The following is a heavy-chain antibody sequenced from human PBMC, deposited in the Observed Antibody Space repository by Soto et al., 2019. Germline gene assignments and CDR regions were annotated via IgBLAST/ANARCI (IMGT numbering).Heavy chain of an antibody. Sequence: SLRLSCAASGFTFSGSAMHWVRQASGKGLEWVGRIRSKANSYATAYAASVKGRFTISRDDSKNTAYLQMNSLKTEDTAVYYCTVPYYYDSSGYYPGHYYYYYGMDVWGQGTTVTVSS. D-gene: IGHD3-22*01. J-gene: IGHJ6*02. CDR1: GFTFSGSA. CDR2: IRSKANSYAT. V-gene: IGHV3-73*01. CDR3: TVPYYYDSSGYYPGHYYYYYGMDV.